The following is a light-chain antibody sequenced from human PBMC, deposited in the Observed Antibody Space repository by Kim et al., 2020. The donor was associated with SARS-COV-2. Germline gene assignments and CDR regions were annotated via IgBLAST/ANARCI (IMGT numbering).Light chain of an antibody. CDR2: GAS. CDR3: QQYGSLPYT. V-gene: IGKV3-20*01. Sequence: LSPGERATVSCRASQSIISNYLAWYQQKPGQAPRLLIYGASSRATGIPDRFRGSGSGTDFTLTISRLEPEDFAVYFCQQYGSLPYTFGQGPKLEI. CDR1: QSIISNY. J-gene: IGKJ2*01.